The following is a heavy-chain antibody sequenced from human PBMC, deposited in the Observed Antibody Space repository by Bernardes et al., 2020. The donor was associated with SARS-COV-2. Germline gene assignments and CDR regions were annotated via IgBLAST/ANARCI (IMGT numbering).Heavy chain of an antibody. Sequence: SEPLSLTCTVSGGSIISSSYYWAWLRQPPGKGLEWIGSVYYSGNTYFNPSLKSRFSISVDTSSNQFSLRLTSVTATDTATYYCARQEDLATRSSYYFEFWGQGSLVTVSS. V-gene: IGHV4-39*01. CDR1: GGSIISSSYY. D-gene: IGHD5-12*01. CDR2: VYYSGNT. CDR3: ARQEDLATRSSYYFEF. J-gene: IGHJ4*02.